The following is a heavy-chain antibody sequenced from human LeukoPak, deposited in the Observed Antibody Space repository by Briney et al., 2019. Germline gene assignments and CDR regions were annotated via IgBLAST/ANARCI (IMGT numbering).Heavy chain of an antibody. CDR3: ARSEINDYMNY. V-gene: IGHV4-34*01. CDR2: INYSEKP. Sequence: SETLSLACAVYGGSFSGYHWAWIRQPPGKGLEWIGSINYSEKPYYNPSLKSRVTISVDTSKNQFSLKMTSVTAADTALYFCARSEINDYMNYWGQGMPVTVSS. CDR1: GGSFSGYH. D-gene: IGHD4-11*01. J-gene: IGHJ4*02.